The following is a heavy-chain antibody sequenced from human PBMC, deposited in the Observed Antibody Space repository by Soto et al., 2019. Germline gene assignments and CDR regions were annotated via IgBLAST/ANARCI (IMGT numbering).Heavy chain of an antibody. D-gene: IGHD2-2*02. J-gene: IGHJ5*02. CDR1: GGSSSSSSYY. Sequence: PSETLSLTCTVSGGSSSSSSYYWGWIRRPPGKALEWIGSIFYSGSTYYNPSLESRVTISVDTSKNQFSVRLSSVTAADTAVYYCARLGYQLLYRSWFDPWGQGNLVTGS. CDR2: IFYSGST. CDR3: ARLGYQLLYRSWFDP. V-gene: IGHV4-39*01.